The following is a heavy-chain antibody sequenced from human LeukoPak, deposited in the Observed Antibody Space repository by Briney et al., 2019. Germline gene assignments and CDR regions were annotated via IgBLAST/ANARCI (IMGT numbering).Heavy chain of an antibody. CDR2: ISAYNGNT. D-gene: IGHD3-16*02. V-gene: IGHV1-18*01. J-gene: IGHJ4*02. CDR3: ARVRVWGSYRPRYFDY. Sequence: ASVKVSCKASVYTFTSYGISWVRQAPGQGLEWMGWISAYNGNTNYAQKLQGRVTMTTDTSTSAAYMELRSLRSDDTAVYYCARVRVWGSYRPRYFDYWGQGTLVTVSS. CDR1: VYTFTSYG.